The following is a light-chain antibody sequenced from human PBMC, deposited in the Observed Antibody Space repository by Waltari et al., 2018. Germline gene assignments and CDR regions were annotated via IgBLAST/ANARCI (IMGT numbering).Light chain of an antibody. V-gene: IGKV1-39*01. Sequence: DIQMTQSPSSLSASVGDRVTITCRASHRLNSYLNRYQQKQGKAPKLLSYSTSSLMSGVPSRCSGSGSRTDFTLVISSLQPEDFATYYCQQSYTTLWTFGQGTKVETK. CDR3: QQSYTTLWT. J-gene: IGKJ1*01. CDR1: HRLNSY. CDR2: STS.